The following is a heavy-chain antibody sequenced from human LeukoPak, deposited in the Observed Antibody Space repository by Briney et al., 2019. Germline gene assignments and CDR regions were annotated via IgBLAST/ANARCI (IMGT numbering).Heavy chain of an antibody. CDR2: IYSGGST. Sequence: GGSLRLSCAASGFTVSSNYMSWVRQAPGKGLEWVSVIYSGGSTYYADSVKGRFTISRHNSKNTLYLQMNSLRAEDTAVYYCAREKQNDYGDYVDAFDIWGQGTMVTVSS. CDR3: AREKQNDYGDYVDAFDI. D-gene: IGHD4-17*01. J-gene: IGHJ3*02. V-gene: IGHV3-53*04. CDR1: GFTVSSNY.